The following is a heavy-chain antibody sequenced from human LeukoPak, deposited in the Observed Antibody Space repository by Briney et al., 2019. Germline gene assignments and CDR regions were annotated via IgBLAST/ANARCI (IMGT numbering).Heavy chain of an antibody. D-gene: IGHD5-18*01. J-gene: IGHJ4*02. CDR1: GGSISSSSYY. CDR3: ARLSGYSYGPPLAFDY. CDR2: IYYSGST. Sequence: SETLSLTCTVSGGSISSSSYYWGWICQPPGKGLEWIGSIYYSGSTYYNPSLKSRVTISVDTSKNQFSLKLSSVTAADTAVYYCARLSGYSYGPPLAFDYWGQGTLVTVSS. V-gene: IGHV4-39*01.